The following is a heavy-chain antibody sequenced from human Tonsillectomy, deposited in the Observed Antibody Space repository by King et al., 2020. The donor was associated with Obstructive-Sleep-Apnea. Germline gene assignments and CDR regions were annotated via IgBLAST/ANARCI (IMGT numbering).Heavy chain of an antibody. CDR2: INHSGST. J-gene: IGHJ4*02. D-gene: IGHD6-6*01. CDR3: ARNRPLEYSSSPDLDY. CDR1: GGSFSGYY. Sequence: HVQLQQWGAGLLKPSETLSLTCAVYGGSFSGYYWSWIRQPPGKGLEWIGEINHSGSTNYNPSLKSRVTISVDTSKNQFSLKLSSVTAADTAVYYCARNRPLEYSSSPDLDYWGQGTLVTVSS. V-gene: IGHV4-34*01.